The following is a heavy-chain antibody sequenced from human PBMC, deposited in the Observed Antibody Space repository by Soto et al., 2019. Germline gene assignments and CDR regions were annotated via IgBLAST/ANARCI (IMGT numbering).Heavy chain of an antibody. D-gene: IGHD6-19*01. CDR1: GYTFTGYY. Sequence: ASVKVSCKASGYTFTGYYMHWVRQAPGQGLEWMGWINPNSGGTNYAQKFQGRVTVTRDTSISTAYMELSRLRSDDTAVYYCARGEGGEAGYSSGWLPFYYGMDVWGQGTTVTVSS. CDR2: INPNSGGT. CDR3: ARGEGGEAGYSSGWLPFYYGMDV. V-gene: IGHV1-2*02. J-gene: IGHJ6*02.